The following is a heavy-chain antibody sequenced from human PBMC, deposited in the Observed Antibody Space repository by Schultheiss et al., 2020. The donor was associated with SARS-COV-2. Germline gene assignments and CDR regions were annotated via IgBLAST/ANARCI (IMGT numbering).Heavy chain of an antibody. CDR3: ARVSSSDYYYYYMDV. CDR1: GGSISSSSYY. CDR2: IYYSGST. V-gene: IGHV4-39*07. Sequence: SETLSLTCTVSGGSISSSSYYWGWIRQPPGKGPEWIGSIYYSGSTYYNPSLKSRVTISVDTSKNQFSLKLSSVTAADTAVYYCARVSSSDYYYYYMDVWGKGTTVTVSS. J-gene: IGHJ6*03. D-gene: IGHD6-6*01.